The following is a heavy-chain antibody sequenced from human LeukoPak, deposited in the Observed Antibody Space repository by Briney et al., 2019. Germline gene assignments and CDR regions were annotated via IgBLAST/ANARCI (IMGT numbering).Heavy chain of an antibody. CDR1: GGSISSSSYY. J-gene: IGHJ5*02. D-gene: IGHD2-2*01. CDR2: IYYSGST. CDR3: ARVITCRSSTSCYGPQVAEANWFDP. Sequence: SETLSLTCTVSGGSISSSSYYWGWIRQPPGKGLEWIGSIYYSGSTYYNPSLKSRVTISVDTSKNQFSLKLSSVTAADTAVYYCARVITCRSSTSCYGPQVAEANWFDPWGQGTLVTVSS. V-gene: IGHV4-39*07.